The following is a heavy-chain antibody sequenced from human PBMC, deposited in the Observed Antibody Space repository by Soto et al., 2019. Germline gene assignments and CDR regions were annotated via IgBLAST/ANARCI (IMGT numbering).Heavy chain of an antibody. CDR2: IYYSGST. CDR1: GGSLSSSSYY. Sequence: SETLSLTCAVSGGSLSSSSYYWGWIRQPPGKGLEWIGSIYYSGSTNYNPSLKSRVTISVDTSKNQFSLKLSSVTAADTAVYYCARRYGGNLDYWAQGTLVNVSS. J-gene: IGHJ4*02. V-gene: IGHV4-39*07. CDR3: ARRYGGNLDY. D-gene: IGHD1-26*01.